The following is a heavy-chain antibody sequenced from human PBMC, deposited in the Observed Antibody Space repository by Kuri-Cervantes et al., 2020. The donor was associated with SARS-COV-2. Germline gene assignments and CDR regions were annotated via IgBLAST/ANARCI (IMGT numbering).Heavy chain of an antibody. V-gene: IGHV5-51*01. J-gene: IGHJ4*02. Sequence: GESLKISCKGSGYSFTSYWIGWVRQMPGKGLEWMGIIYPGDSDTRYSPSFQGQVTTSADKSISTAYLQWSSLKASDTAMYYCARGYCSGGSCYSEDYFDYWGQGTLVTVSS. CDR3: ARGYCSGGSCYSEDYFDY. CDR1: GYSFTSYW. CDR2: IYPGDSDT. D-gene: IGHD2-15*01.